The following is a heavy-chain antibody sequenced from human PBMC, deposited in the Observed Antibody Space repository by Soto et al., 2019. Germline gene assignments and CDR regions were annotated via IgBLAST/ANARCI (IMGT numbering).Heavy chain of an antibody. J-gene: IGHJ6*03. V-gene: IGHV3-64*01. CDR2: ISSNGGST. CDR3: ARDPLPYCSSTSCYYYYYYMDV. Sequence: GGSLRLSCTASGFTFSSYAMHWVRQAPGKGLEYVSAISSNGGSTYYANSVKGRFTISRDNSKNTLYLQMGSLRAEDMAVYYCARDPLPYCSSTSCYYYYYYMDVWGKGTTVTVSS. D-gene: IGHD2-2*01. CDR1: GFTFSSYA.